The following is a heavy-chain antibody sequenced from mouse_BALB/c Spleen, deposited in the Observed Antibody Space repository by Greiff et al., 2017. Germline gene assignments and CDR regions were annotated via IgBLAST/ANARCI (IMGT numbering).Heavy chain of an antibody. CDR3: ARDYYGYVAY. CDR1: GYSITSGYY. J-gene: IGHJ3*01. D-gene: IGHD1-2*01. CDR2: ISYDGSN. Sequence: EVQRVESGPGLVKPSQSLSLTCSVTGYSITSGYYWNWIRQFPGNKLEWMGYISYDGSNNYNPSLKNRISITRDTSKNQFFLKLNSVTTEDTATYYCARDYYGYVAYWGQGTLVTVSA. V-gene: IGHV3-6*02.